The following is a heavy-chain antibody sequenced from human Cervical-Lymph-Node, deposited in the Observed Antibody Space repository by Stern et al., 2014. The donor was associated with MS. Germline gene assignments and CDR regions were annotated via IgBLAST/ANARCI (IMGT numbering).Heavy chain of an antibody. CDR1: GGTFSVYA. J-gene: IGHJ6*02. Sequence: QVQLGQSGAEVKKPGSSVKISCKASGGTFSVYAINWLRQAPGQGLEWMGGIIHVLGTANYAQKFQGRVTITADESTRTTAMQLSSLRSNDTAVYYCARDGRHSYTYALDVWGQGTTVTVSS. CDR2: IIHVLGTA. CDR3: ARDGRHSYTYALDV. V-gene: IGHV1-69*01. D-gene: IGHD2-2*02.